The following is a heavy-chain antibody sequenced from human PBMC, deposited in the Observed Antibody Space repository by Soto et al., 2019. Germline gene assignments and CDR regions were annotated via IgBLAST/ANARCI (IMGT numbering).Heavy chain of an antibody. Sequence: QVQLVQSGAEVQKPGSSVKVSCKASGGTFSSYAISWVRQAPGQGLEWMGGIIPIFGTANYAQKFQGRVTITADESTSTAYMELSSLRSEVTAVYYCASPLAYCGGDCYSLFYWGQGTLVTVSS. V-gene: IGHV1-69*01. J-gene: IGHJ4*02. CDR1: GGTFSSYA. D-gene: IGHD2-21*02. CDR2: IIPIFGTA. CDR3: ASPLAYCGGDCYSLFY.